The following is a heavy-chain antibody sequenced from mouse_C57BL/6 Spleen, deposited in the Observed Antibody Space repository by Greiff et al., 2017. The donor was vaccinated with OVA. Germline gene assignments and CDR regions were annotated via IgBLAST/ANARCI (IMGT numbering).Heavy chain of an antibody. CDR3: ARRGTVVAPYAMDY. J-gene: IGHJ4*01. V-gene: IGHV1-63*01. Sequence: VQLQQSGAELVRPGTSVKMSCKASGYTFTNYWIGWAKQRPGHGLAWIGYIYPGGGYTNYNEKFKGKATLTAAKTSSTAYIQFSSRTSDDSAIYYWARRGTVVAPYAMDYWGQGTSVTVSS. D-gene: IGHD1-1*01. CDR1: GYTFTNYW. CDR2: IYPGGGYT.